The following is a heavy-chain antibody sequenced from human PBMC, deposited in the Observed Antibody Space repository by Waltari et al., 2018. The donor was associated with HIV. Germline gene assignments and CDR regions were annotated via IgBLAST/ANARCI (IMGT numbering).Heavy chain of an antibody. CDR3: ASGYSSSWRSDYYYYGMDV. CDR1: GFTFSSYW. V-gene: IGHV3-74*01. J-gene: IGHJ6*02. D-gene: IGHD6-13*01. Sequence: EVQLVESGGGLVQPGGSLRLSCAASGFTFSSYWMTRVRQAPGKGLVWVSRINSDGSSTSYADSVKGRFTISRDNAKNTLYLQMNSLRAEDTAVYYCASGYSSSWRSDYYYYGMDVWGQGTTVTVSS. CDR2: INSDGSST.